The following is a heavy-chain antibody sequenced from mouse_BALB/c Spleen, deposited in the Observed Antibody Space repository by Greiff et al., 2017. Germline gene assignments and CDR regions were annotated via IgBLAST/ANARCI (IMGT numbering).Heavy chain of an antibody. J-gene: IGHJ3*01. CDR2: IWAGGST. Sequence: VKLVESGPGLVAPSQSLSITCTVSGFSLTSYGVHWVRQPPGRGLEWLGVIWAGGSTNYNSALMSRLSISKDNSKSQVFLKMNSLQTDDTAMYYCARDEDYLFAYWGQGTLVTVSA. CDR1: GFSLTSYG. V-gene: IGHV2-9*02. CDR3: ARDEDYLFAY. D-gene: IGHD2-4*01.